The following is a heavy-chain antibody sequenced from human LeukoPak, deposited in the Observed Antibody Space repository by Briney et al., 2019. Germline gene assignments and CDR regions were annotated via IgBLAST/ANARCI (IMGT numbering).Heavy chain of an antibody. Sequence: SETLSLTCTVSGGSISSDNYYWSWIRQPAGMGLEWIGRIYASGNTDYNPSLKSRVTISADTSKNQFSLKMSFVTATDTAVYYCARARKLGDFQEGFDYWGQGTLVTVSS. CDR2: IYASGNT. J-gene: IGHJ4*02. CDR1: GGSISSDNYY. D-gene: IGHD7-27*01. CDR3: ARARKLGDFQEGFDY. V-gene: IGHV4-61*02.